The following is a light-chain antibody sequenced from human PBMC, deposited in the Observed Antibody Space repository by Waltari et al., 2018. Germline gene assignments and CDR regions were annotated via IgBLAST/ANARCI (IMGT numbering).Light chain of an antibody. V-gene: IGLV7-43*01. Sequence: QTVVTQEPSLTVSPAGTVTLTCASSPGAVTSGYYPNWFQQKPGQAPRALSDSTSNKHSWAPARFSGSLLGGKAALTLSGVQPEDEAEYYCLLYYGGAQLWVFGGGTKLTVL. CDR2: STS. J-gene: IGLJ3*02. CDR3: LLYYGGAQLWV. CDR1: PGAVTSGYY.